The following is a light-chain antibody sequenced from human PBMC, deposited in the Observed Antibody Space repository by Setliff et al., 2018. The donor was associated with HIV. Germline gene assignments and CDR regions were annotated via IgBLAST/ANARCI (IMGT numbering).Light chain of an antibody. V-gene: IGLV1-47*01. CDR1: SSNIGSNY. CDR2: SNN. J-gene: IGLJ2*01. CDR3: AAWDDSLSGPV. Sequence: QSVLTQPPSASGTPGQRVTISCSGSSSNIGSNYVYWYQQLPETAPKLLIYSNNKRPSGVPDRFSGSKSGTSASLAISGLRSEDEADYYCAAWDDSLSGPVFGGGTQLTVL.